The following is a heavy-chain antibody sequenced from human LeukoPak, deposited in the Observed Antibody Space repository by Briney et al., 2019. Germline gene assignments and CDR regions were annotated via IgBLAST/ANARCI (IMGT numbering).Heavy chain of an antibody. CDR2: IRCDGSNK. V-gene: IGHV3-30*02. D-gene: IGHD3-3*01. CDR3: VKAECDFWSGYYFDF. Sequence: GGSLRLSCATSGFTFSSYGMHWVRQAPGKGLEWVAYIRCDGSNKYYADSVKGRFTISRDNSKNTLHLQMNSLRAEDAAVYYCVKAECDFWSGYYFDFWGQGTLVTVSS. J-gene: IGHJ4*02. CDR1: GFTFSSYG.